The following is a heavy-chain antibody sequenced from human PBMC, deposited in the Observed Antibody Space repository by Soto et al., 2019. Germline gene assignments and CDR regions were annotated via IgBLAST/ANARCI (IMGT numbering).Heavy chain of an antibody. D-gene: IGHD3-9*01. CDR1: GFTFSSYA. V-gene: IGHV3-30-3*01. CDR3: AKDGYLDTYYFDY. Sequence: QVQLVESGGGVVQPGRSLRLSCAASGFTFSSYAMHWVRQAPGKGLEWVAVISYDGITKHYADSVKGRFSISRDDSENTLYVQMNSLSAEDTAVYYCAKDGYLDTYYFDYWGQGTLVTVSS. J-gene: IGHJ4*02. CDR2: ISYDGITK.